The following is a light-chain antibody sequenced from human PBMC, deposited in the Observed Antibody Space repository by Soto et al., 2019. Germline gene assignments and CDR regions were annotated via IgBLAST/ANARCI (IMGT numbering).Light chain of an antibody. CDR2: DAS. CDR3: QQYDNLPPGIT. V-gene: IGKV1-33*01. Sequence: DIQMTQSPSSLSASVGDRDTITCQASQDISNYLNWYQQKPGKAPKLLIYDASNLETGVPSRFSGSGSGTDFTFTISSLQPEDIATYYCQQYDNLPPGITFGQGTRLEIK. J-gene: IGKJ5*01. CDR1: QDISNY.